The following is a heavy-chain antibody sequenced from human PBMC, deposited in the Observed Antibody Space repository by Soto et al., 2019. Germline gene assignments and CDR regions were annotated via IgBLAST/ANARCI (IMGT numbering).Heavy chain of an antibody. CDR3: ARDQGITTFGVYSMYYYGMDV. D-gene: IGHD3-3*01. V-gene: IGHV1-18*01. CDR2: INPDNGNT. Sequence: QVQLVQSGAEVKKPGASVKVSCKASGYTFTRSGISWVRQAPGQGLEWLGWINPDNGNTNYAQHLQGRGSLTTEPSTSTAYMDLRSLRSDDTAVYYCARDQGITTFGVYSMYYYGMDVWGQGTTVTVSS. J-gene: IGHJ6*02. CDR1: GYTFTRSG.